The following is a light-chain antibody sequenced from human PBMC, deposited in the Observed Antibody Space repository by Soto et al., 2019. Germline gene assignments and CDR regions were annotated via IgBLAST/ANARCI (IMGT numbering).Light chain of an antibody. CDR2: LNSDGSH. V-gene: IGLV4-69*02. CDR1: SGHSSYA. CDR3: QTWGTGIHVV. Sequence: QSVLTQSPSASASLGGSVKLTCTLSSGHSSYAIAWHQQQPEKGPRFLMKLNSDGSHSKGDGIPDRFSGSSSGAERYLTISSLQSEDEADYYCQTWGTGIHVVFGGGTKLTVL. J-gene: IGLJ2*01.